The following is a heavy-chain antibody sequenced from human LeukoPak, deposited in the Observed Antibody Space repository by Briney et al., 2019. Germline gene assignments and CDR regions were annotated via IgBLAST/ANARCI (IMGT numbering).Heavy chain of an antibody. J-gene: IGHJ4*02. CDR3: ARAYDTNTYGYVY. CDR2: IYSGGST. V-gene: IGHV3-53*01. CDR1: GFTVSSNY. D-gene: IGHD5-18*01. Sequence: GGSLRLSCAASGFTVSSNYMSWVRQAPGKGLEWVSVIYSGGSTYYADSVKGRFTISRDNSKNTLYLQMNSLRAEDTAVYYCARAYDTNTYGYVYWGQGTLVTVSS.